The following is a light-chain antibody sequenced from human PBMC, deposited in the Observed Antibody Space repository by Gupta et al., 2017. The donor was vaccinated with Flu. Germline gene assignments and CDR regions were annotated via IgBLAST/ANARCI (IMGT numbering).Light chain of an antibody. CDR2: GAS. CDR1: QTVSSSY. Sequence: EIVLTQSPGTLSLPPGERATLSCGASQTVSSSYLAWYQQKPGQAPRLLIHGASSRATGIPDRFSGSGSGTDFTLTITRREPEDFAVYYCQQQGNSPYTFGQGTKVEIK. J-gene: IGKJ2*01. V-gene: IGKV3-20*01. CDR3: QQQGNSPYT.